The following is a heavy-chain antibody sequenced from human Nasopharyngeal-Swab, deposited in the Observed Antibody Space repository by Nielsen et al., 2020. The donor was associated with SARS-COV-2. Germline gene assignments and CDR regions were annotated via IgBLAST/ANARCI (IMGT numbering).Heavy chain of an antibody. CDR1: GFTFSDSA. Sequence: GESLKISCAASGFTFSDSAIHLVRPASGEGLEWVARIRSKGNHYATAYSASVKGRFIIFRDDPTNTAYLQMNILKTEDTAMYYCTRCGGGCYSGRDYWGQGTLVTLSS. CDR3: TRCGGGCYSGRDY. CDR2: IRSKGNHYAT. D-gene: IGHD2-15*01. V-gene: IGHV3-73*01. J-gene: IGHJ4*02.